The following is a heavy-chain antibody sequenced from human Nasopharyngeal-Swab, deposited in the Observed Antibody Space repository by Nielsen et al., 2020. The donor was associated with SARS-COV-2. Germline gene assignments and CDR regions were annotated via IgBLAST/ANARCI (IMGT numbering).Heavy chain of an antibody. J-gene: IGHJ4*02. D-gene: IGHD6-13*01. Sequence: WIRQPPGKGLEWVSVISGSGGSTYYADSVKGRFTTPRDNSKTTVHLQMDRLRVEDTAVYFCAKSKGYTSSWNDYWGQGTLVTVSS. V-gene: IGHV3-23*01. CDR2: ISGSGGST. CDR3: AKSKGYTSSWNDY.